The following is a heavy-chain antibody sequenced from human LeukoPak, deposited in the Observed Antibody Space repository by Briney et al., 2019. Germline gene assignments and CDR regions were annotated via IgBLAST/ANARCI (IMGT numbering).Heavy chain of an antibody. D-gene: IGHD5-18*01. Sequence: ALVKVSCKASGYTFTSYDINWVRQATGQGLEGMGWMNPNSGNTGDAQKFQGRVTMTRNTSISTAYMELSSLRSEDTAVYYCARIFIRNGYSSYFDCWGQGTLVTVSS. CDR3: ARIFIRNGYSSYFDC. CDR1: GYTFTSYD. J-gene: IGHJ4*02. V-gene: IGHV1-8*01. CDR2: MNPNSGNT.